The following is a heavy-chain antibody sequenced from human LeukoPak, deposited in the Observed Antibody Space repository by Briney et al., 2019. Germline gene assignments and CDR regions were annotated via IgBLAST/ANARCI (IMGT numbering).Heavy chain of an antibody. CDR2: INPNSGGT. D-gene: IGHD3-16*02. Sequence: ASVKVSCKASGYTFTGCYMHWVRQAPGQGLEWMGRINPNSGGTNYAQKFQGRVTMTRDTSISTAYMELSRLRSDDTAVYYCARDLRLGELSLLGLGYWGQGTLVTVSS. CDR1: GYTFTGCY. CDR3: ARDLRLGELSLLGLGY. J-gene: IGHJ4*02. V-gene: IGHV1-2*06.